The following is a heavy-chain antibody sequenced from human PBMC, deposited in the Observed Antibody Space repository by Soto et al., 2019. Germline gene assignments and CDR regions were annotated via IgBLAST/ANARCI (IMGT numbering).Heavy chain of an antibody. J-gene: IGHJ4*02. D-gene: IGHD3-10*01. CDR1: GFTFGDYA. CDR3: TRDRTLWFGELTFDY. CDR2: IRSKAYGATT. V-gene: IGHV3-49*03. Sequence: GGSLRLSCTASGFTFGDYAMSWFRQAPGKGLEWVSFIRSKAYGATTEYDASVKSRFTISRDDSKSIAYLQMNSLKTEDTAVYYCTRDRTLWFGELTFDYWGQGT.